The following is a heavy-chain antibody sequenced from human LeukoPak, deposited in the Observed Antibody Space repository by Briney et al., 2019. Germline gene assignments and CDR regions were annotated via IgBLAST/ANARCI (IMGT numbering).Heavy chain of an antibody. CDR1: GGSFSGHY. V-gene: IGHV4-34*01. Sequence: PSETLSLTCAVYGGSFSGHYWSWIRQPPPRGLEWIGEIHHSRSTNYNPSLKSRVAISVDTSKNQFSLELSSVTAADTAVYYCARKRSIHGSDYWGQGTRLSVSS. J-gene: IGHJ4*02. D-gene: IGHD1-1*01. CDR2: IHHSRST. CDR3: ARKRSIHGSDY.